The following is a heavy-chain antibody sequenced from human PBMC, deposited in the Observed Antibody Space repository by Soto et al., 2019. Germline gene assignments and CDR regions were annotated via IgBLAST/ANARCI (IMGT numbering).Heavy chain of an antibody. Sequence: QVQLVQSGAEVKKPGASVKVSCKASGYTFTSYAMHWVRQAPGQRLEWMGWINAGNGNTKYSQMFQGRVTITRDTSASTAYMELSSLRSEDKAVYYCARDSTGYSSSWLYYYYYFMDVWGKGTTVTVSS. J-gene: IGHJ6*03. D-gene: IGHD6-13*01. CDR2: INAGNGNT. CDR1: GYTFTSYA. V-gene: IGHV1-3*01. CDR3: ARDSTGYSSSWLYYYYYFMDV.